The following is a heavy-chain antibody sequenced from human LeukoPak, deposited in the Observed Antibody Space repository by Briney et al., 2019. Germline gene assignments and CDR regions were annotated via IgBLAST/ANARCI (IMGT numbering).Heavy chain of an antibody. D-gene: IGHD3-10*01. J-gene: IGHJ4*02. CDR1: GFTFSNAW. Sequence: GGSLRLSCAASGFTFSNAWMTWVRQVPGKGLEWVGRIKSKTDGGTTDYAATVKGRFTISRDDSKNTLYLQMNSLKTEDTAVYYCTTAYVSMIGGVIIKGDYWGQGTLVTVSS. CDR3: TTAYVSMIGGVIIKGDY. CDR2: IKSKTDGGTT. V-gene: IGHV3-15*01.